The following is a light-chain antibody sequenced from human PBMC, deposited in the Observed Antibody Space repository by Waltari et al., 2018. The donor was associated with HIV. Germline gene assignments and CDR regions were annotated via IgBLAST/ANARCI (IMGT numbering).Light chain of an antibody. CDR2: AAS. J-gene: IGKJ2*01. CDR1: RTLAGK. V-gene: IGKV3-15*01. CDR3: HQYNDWPT. Sequence: ILMTRSQATLSVSPGERVTLSCRATRTLAGKLAWYQQKPGQPPRVLIYAASTRAAGIPDRFSGSGSETYFTLTISSLQSEDFGFYYCHQYNDWPTFGQGTKLEIK.